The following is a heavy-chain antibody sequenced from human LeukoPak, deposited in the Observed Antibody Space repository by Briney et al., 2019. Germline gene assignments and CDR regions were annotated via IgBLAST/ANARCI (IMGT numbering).Heavy chain of an antibody. CDR1: GFTFSTYA. Sequence: PGGSLRLSCAASGFTFSTYAMTWVRQAPGKGLEWVSDISVSGGNTYYADSVKGRFTISRDNSKNTLYLQMNSLRAEDTAVYYCARYVTVADYWGQGTLVTVSS. CDR2: ISVSGGNT. V-gene: IGHV3-23*01. J-gene: IGHJ4*02. D-gene: IGHD6-19*01. CDR3: ARYVTVADY.